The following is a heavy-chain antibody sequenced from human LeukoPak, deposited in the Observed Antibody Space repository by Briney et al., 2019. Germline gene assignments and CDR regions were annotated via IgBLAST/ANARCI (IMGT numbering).Heavy chain of an antibody. Sequence: GASVKVSCKASGYTFTSYDINWVRQATGQGLEWMGWMNPNSGNTGYAQKFQGRVTITRNTSISTAYMELSSLRSDDTAVYYCARMEGPYGGNHYYYYMDVWGKGTTVTVSS. CDR2: MNPNSGNT. D-gene: IGHD4-23*01. CDR3: ARMEGPYGGNHYYYYMDV. CDR1: GYTFTSYD. J-gene: IGHJ6*03. V-gene: IGHV1-8*03.